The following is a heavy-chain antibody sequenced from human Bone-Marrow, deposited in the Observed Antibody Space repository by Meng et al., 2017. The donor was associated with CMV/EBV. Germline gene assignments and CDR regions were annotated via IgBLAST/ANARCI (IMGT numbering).Heavy chain of an antibody. CDR2: INHSGST. V-gene: IGHV4-34*01. CDR1: GGSFSGYD. J-gene: IGHJ4*02. CDR3: CGRSRQLARVRPFDY. Sequence: QVHLKQRVAGLLSPSEPLSLTCDVYGGSFSGYDWSWIRQPPGKGLEWIGEINHSGSTNYNPSLKSRVTISVDTSKNQFSLKLSSVTAADTAVYYCCGRSRQLARVRPFDYWGQGTLVTVSS. D-gene: IGHD6-6*01.